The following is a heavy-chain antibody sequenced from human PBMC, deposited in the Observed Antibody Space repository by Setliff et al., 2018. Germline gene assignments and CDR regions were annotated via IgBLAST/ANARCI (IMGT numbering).Heavy chain of an antibody. CDR1: GFTFSSYA. V-gene: IGHV3-23*01. D-gene: IGHD3-3*01. J-gene: IGHJ4*02. CDR2: ISGSSGNT. Sequence: PGGSLRLSCVASGFTFSSYAMSWVRQAPGKGLEWVSAISGSSGNTFYADSVKGRFTISRENSKDTLYLQMNSLRAEDTAVYYCAKNYNFWRAYIGYWGQGTLVTVSS. CDR3: AKNYNFWRAYIGY.